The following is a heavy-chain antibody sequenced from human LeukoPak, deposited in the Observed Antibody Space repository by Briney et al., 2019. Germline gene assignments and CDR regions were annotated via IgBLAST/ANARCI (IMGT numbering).Heavy chain of an antibody. Sequence: PSGTLSLTCAVSGGSISESNWWTWVRQPPGKGLEWIGEIHHSGSTNYNPSLRSRVTISVDTSKNHFSLKLSSVTAADTAVYYCARNRDGYNSFDYWGQGTLVTVSS. J-gene: IGHJ4*02. CDR1: GGSISESNW. V-gene: IGHV4-4*02. D-gene: IGHD5-24*01. CDR2: IHHSGST. CDR3: ARNRDGYNSFDY.